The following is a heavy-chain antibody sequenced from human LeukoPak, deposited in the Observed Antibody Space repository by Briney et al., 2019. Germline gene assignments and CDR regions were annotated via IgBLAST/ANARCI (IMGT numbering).Heavy chain of an antibody. CDR2: INPNSGGT. J-gene: IGHJ6*03. Sequence: ASVKVSCKASGYTFTGYYMHWVRQAPGQGLEWMGWINPNSGGTNYAQKFQGRVTMTRDTSISTAYMELSRLRPDDTAVYYCARGTMVRGGTNMDVWGKGTTVTISS. CDR1: GYTFTGYY. V-gene: IGHV1-2*02. D-gene: IGHD3-10*01. CDR3: ARGTMVRGGTNMDV.